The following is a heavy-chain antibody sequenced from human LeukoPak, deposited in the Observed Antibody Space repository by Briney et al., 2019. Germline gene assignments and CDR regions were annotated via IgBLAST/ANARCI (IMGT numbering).Heavy chain of an antibody. CDR3: ARGGLRYFDSVQGDAFDI. Sequence: SETLSLTCTVSGGSISSSSYYWGWIRQPPGKGLEWIGSIYYSGSTYYNPSLKSRVTISVDTSKNQFSLKLSSVTAADTAVYYCARGGLRYFDSVQGDAFDIWGQGTMVTVSS. J-gene: IGHJ3*02. D-gene: IGHD3-9*01. V-gene: IGHV4-39*07. CDR2: IYYSGST. CDR1: GGSISSSSYY.